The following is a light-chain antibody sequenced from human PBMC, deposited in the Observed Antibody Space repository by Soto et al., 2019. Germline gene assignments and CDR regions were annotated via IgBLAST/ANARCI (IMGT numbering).Light chain of an antibody. J-gene: IGKJ5*01. CDR3: LHYGGSPLT. CDR1: QSVSSNY. V-gene: IGKV3-20*01. Sequence: GLTQSPGTLSLSPGERATLSCRASQSVSSNYLAWFQQKPGQAPRLLIYGASTRTTGIPDRFSGSGSGTDFTLTIGRLEPGDFAVYYCLHYGGSPLTFGQGTRLEI. CDR2: GAS.